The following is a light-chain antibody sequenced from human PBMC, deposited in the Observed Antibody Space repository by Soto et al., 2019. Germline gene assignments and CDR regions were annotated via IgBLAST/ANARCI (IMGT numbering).Light chain of an antibody. CDR1: QSVSSN. CDR2: GAS. Sequence: EIVMTQSPATLSVYPGERATLSCRASQSVSSNLAWYQQKPGQAPRLLIYGASTRATGIPGRFSGSGSGTEFTLTISSLQSEDFAVYYCQQYNNWPRTFGQGTKVEIK. J-gene: IGKJ1*01. CDR3: QQYNNWPRT. V-gene: IGKV3-15*01.